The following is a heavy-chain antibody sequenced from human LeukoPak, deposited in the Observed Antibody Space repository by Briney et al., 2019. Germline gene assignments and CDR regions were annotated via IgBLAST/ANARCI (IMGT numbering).Heavy chain of an antibody. CDR3: ARRLSHCGRIRCYDGYDY. CDR1: GYILTNYL. CDR2: IYPGDSDT. V-gene: IGHV5-51*01. J-gene: IGHJ4*02. Sequence: GESLKISCKGSGYILTNYLIARVRQMPGKGLAWMGIIYPGDSDTRYSPSFQGQVTISADKSITTASLPWSSQKASDTPRYYCARRLSHCGRIRCYDGYDYWGEGTLVTVSS. D-gene: IGHD2-2*01.